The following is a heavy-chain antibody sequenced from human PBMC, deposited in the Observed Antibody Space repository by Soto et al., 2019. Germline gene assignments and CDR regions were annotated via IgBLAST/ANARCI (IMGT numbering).Heavy chain of an antibody. D-gene: IGHD3-3*02. CDR3: ASQGLANYYYYGMDV. CDR2: IITIFGTA. CDR1: GGTFSSYA. V-gene: IGHV1-69*12. J-gene: IGHJ6*02. Sequence: QVQLVQSGAEVKKPGSSVKVSCKASGGTFSSYAISWVRQAPGQGLEWMGGIITIFGTANYAQKVKGRVTITADESTSTATMELRSLRSEDTAVYYCASQGLANYYYYGMDVWGQGTTVTVSS.